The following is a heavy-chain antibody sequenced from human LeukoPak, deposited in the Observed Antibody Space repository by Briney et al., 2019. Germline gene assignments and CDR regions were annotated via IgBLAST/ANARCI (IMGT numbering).Heavy chain of an antibody. CDR2: ISGDGGST. Sequence: GGSLRLSCAASVFTFDDYAMHWVRQAPGKGLEWVSLISGDGGSTYYADSVKGRFTISRDNSKNSLYLQMNSLRTEDTALYYCATHDYYGSGSYSNVGYYYMYVWVKGTTVTVSS. CDR3: ATHDYYGSGSYSNVGYYYMYV. CDR1: VFTFDDYA. V-gene: IGHV3-43*02. D-gene: IGHD3-10*01. J-gene: IGHJ6*03.